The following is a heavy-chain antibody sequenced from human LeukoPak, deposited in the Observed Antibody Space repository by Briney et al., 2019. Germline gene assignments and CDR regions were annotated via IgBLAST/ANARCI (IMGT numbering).Heavy chain of an antibody. CDR1: GFTFGDYA. Sequence: GGSLRLSCTASGFTFGDYAMSWFRQAPGKGLEWVGFIRSKAYGGTTGYAASVKGRFTISRDDSKSIAYLQMNSLKTEDTAVYYCTRHADIAAAGTHDFFYWGQGALVTVSS. J-gene: IGHJ4*02. CDR3: TRHADIAAAGTHDFFY. CDR2: IRSKAYGGTT. D-gene: IGHD6-13*01. V-gene: IGHV3-49*03.